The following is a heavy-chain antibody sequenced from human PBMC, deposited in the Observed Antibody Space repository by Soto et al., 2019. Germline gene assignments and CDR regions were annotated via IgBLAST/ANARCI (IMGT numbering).Heavy chain of an antibody. D-gene: IGHD3-9*01. CDR3: ARVTGYPNEFDY. Sequence: VGSLRLSCAASGFTFSSYSMNWVRQAPGKGLEWVSSIKGRFTISRDNTKNSLYLQMNSLRAEDTAVYYCARVTGYPNEFDYWGQGTLVTVSS. CDR1: GFTFSSYS. CDR2: I. J-gene: IGHJ4*02. V-gene: IGHV3-21*01.